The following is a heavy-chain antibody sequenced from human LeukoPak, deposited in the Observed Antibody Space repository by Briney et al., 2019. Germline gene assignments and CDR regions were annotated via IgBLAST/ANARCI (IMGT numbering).Heavy chain of an antibody. CDR3: ARAAPSYYGSGSLGSYYYGMDV. CDR1: GGSLSSYY. V-gene: IGHV4-59*01. D-gene: IGHD3-10*01. CDR2: VYYGGST. J-gene: IGHJ6*02. Sequence: PSETLSLTCTVSGGSLSSYYWSWIRQPPGKGLEWIGYVYYGGSTNYNPSLKSRVAISIDTSKNQFSLKLSSVTAADTAMYYCARAAPSYYGSGSLGSYYYGMDVWGQGTTVTVSS.